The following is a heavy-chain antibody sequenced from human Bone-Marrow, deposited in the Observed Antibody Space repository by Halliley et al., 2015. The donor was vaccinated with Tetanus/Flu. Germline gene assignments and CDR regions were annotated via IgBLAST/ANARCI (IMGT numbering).Heavy chain of an antibody. Sequence: TLSLTCDVSVGSITSANWWSWVRQPPGRGLEWIGEIYHGGKSNYSPPLRGRVTISVDKSMNQFSLKLNSVTAADTAVYFCASHLSTAGTRGFDYWGQGALVTVSS. V-gene: IGHV4-4*01. CDR2: IYHGGKS. J-gene: IGHJ4*02. CDR3: ASHLSTAGTRGFDY. CDR1: VGSITSANW. D-gene: IGHD6-13*01.